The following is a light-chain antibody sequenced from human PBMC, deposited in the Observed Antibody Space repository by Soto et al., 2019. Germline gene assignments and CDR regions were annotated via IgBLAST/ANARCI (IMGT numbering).Light chain of an antibody. J-gene: IGLJ1*01. Sequence: VLTQPPSVSGTPGQTVTIPCSGSTSNIGSNPVNWYQQLPGTAPRLLISTNSQRPSGVPDRFSGSRSGTSASLAISGLQSEDEADYYCAAWDDRLNGPSYVFGTGTKVTVL. CDR1: TSNIGSNP. CDR2: TNS. V-gene: IGLV1-44*01. CDR3: AAWDDRLNGPSYV.